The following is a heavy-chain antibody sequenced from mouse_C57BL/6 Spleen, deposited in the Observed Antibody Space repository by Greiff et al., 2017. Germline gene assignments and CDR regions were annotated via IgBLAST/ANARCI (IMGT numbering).Heavy chain of an antibody. CDR1: GFNIKDDY. CDR3: TTLYYGGFAY. Sequence: VQLQQSGAELVRPGASVKLSCTASGFNIKDDYMHWVKQRPEQGLEWIGWIDPENGDTEYASKFQGKATITADTSSNTAYLQLSSLTSEDTAVYYCTTLYYGGFAYWGQGTLVTVSA. CDR2: IDPENGDT. D-gene: IGHD1-1*01. V-gene: IGHV14-4*01. J-gene: IGHJ3*01.